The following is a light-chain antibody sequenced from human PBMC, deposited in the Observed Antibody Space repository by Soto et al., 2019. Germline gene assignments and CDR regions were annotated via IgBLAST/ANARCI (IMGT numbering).Light chain of an antibody. CDR1: QSVSSY. CDR3: QQRSNWPLT. Sequence: EIVLTQSPATLSLSPGERATLSCRASQSVSSYLAWYQQKPGQAPRLLIYGASNRATGIPARFSGSGSGTDFTLTISSLDPEDFAVYFCQQRSNWPLTFGPGTKVDI. CDR2: GAS. J-gene: IGKJ3*01. V-gene: IGKV3-11*01.